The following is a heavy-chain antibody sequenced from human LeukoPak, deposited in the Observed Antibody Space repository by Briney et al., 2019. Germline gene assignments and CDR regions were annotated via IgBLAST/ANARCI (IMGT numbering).Heavy chain of an antibody. Sequence: GGPLRLSCAASGFTFSSYAMHWVRQAPGKGLEWVAVISYDGSNKYYADSVKGRFTISRDNAKNSLYLQLNSLRAEDTAVYYCAVDYGDYVHGAFVIWGQGTMVTVSS. J-gene: IGHJ3*02. V-gene: IGHV3-30-3*01. CDR1: GFTFSSYA. CDR2: ISYDGSNK. D-gene: IGHD4-17*01. CDR3: AVDYGDYVHGAFVI.